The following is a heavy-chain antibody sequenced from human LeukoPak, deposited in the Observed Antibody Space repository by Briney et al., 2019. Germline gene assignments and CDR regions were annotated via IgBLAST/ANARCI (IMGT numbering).Heavy chain of an antibody. D-gene: IGHD5-24*01. Sequence: GGSLRLSCAASGFTFSSYSMNWVRQAPGKGLEWVSSISSSSSYIYYADSVKGRFTISRDNAKNSLYLQMNSLRAEDTALYFCAGGDRDGWYFNYWGQGTLVTVSS. CDR2: ISSSSSYI. CDR1: GFTFSSYS. CDR3: AGGDRDGWYFNY. J-gene: IGHJ4*02. V-gene: IGHV3-21*04.